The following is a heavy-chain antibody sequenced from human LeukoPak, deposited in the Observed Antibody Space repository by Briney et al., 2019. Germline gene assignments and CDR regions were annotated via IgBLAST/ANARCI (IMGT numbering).Heavy chain of an antibody. Sequence: GGSLSHTCTASGFTFSSYAMSWVSNAPEPGLEWDSAIRGSGGSRYYADSVKGSFTITRDNSKITLYLQMNSLRAEDTAVYYCPKDLWFGELSSCYWGQGTLVTVSS. CDR1: GFTFSSYA. CDR3: PKDLWFGELSSCY. V-gene: IGHV3-23*01. D-gene: IGHD3-10*01. J-gene: IGHJ4*02. CDR2: IRGSGGSR.